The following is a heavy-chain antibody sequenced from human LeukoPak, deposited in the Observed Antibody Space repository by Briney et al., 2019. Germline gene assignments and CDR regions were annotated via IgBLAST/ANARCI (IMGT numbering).Heavy chain of an antibody. Sequence: ASVKVSCKASGYTFTGYYMHWVRQAPGQGLEWMGWINPNSGGTNYAQKFQGRVTMTRDTSISTAYMELRSLRSDDTAVYYCARVGGYCSSTSCYAPDYWGQGTLVTVSS. CDR3: ARVGGYCSSTSCYAPDY. J-gene: IGHJ4*02. CDR1: GYTFTGYY. D-gene: IGHD2-2*01. V-gene: IGHV1-2*02. CDR2: INPNSGGT.